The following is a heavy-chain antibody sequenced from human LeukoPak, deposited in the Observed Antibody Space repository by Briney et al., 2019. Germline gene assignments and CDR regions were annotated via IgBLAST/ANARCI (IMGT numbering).Heavy chain of an antibody. CDR2: IYYSGST. D-gene: IGHD1-26*01. V-gene: IGHV4-39*07. CDR1: GGSISSSSYY. J-gene: IGHJ4*02. Sequence: PSETLSLTCTVSGGSISSSSYYWGWIRQPPGKGLEWIGSIYYSGSTYYNPSLKSRVTISVDTSKNQFSLKLSSVTAADTAVYYCARAGSYWEGYYFDYWGQGTLVTVSS. CDR3: ARAGSYWEGYYFDY.